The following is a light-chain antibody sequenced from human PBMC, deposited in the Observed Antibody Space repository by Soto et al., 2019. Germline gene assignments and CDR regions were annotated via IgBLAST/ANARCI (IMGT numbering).Light chain of an antibody. CDR3: QQYKKWPPWT. Sequence: EIVMTQSPATLSVSPGERATLSCRASQSIGSNLAWYQQKPGQAPRLLMYAASIRASDFPARFSGSGSGTEFTLTISGLQSDDFAVYFCQQYKKWPPWTFGHGTKVESK. CDR1: QSIGSN. J-gene: IGKJ1*01. V-gene: IGKV3-15*01. CDR2: AAS.